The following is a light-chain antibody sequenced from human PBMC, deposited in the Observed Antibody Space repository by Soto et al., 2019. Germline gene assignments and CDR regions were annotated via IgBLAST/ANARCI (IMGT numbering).Light chain of an antibody. Sequence: EIVLTQSPGTLSLSPGERATLSCRASQSVRNNYLVWYQQKRGQAPRLLIYGASSRATGIPDRFSGSGSGTDFTLTISRLEPEDFAVYFCQHYSSSPLTFGGGTKVDIK. CDR3: QHYSSSPLT. CDR2: GAS. V-gene: IGKV3-20*01. CDR1: QSVRNNY. J-gene: IGKJ4*01.